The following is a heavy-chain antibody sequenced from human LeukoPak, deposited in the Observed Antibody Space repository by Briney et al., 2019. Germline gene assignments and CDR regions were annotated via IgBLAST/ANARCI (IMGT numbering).Heavy chain of an antibody. J-gene: IGHJ4*02. CDR2: INQDGNVK. CDR3: ARGDSGDWAL. D-gene: IGHD2-21*02. V-gene: IGHV3-7*01. Sequence: GGSLRLSRAASGFTFSSVWMSWVRQAPGKGLEWVANINQDGNVKHYVDSVKGRFTISRDNAKNSLYPQMNSLRAEDTAVYYCARGDSGDWALGGQGTLVTVSS. CDR1: GFTFSSVW.